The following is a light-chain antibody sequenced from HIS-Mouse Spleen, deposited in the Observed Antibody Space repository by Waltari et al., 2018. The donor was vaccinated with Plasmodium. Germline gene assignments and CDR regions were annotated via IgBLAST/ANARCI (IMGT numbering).Light chain of an antibody. CDR3: QVWDSSTVV. CDR1: NIGSKN. CDR2: RDS. J-gene: IGLJ2*01. V-gene: IGLV3-9*01. Sequence: SYELTQPLSVSVSLGQTARITCGGNNIGSKNVHWYRQRPGQAPVLFIYRDSNRPSGIPERFSGSNAGNTATLTISRAQAGDEADYYCQVWDSSTVVFGGGTKLTVL.